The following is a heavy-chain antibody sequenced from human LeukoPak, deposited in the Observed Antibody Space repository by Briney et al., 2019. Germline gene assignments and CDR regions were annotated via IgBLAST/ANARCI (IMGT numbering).Heavy chain of an antibody. Sequence: PSETLSLTCTVSGGSISTYFWSWIRQPPGKALEWIGYIYYSGSTNYNPSLESRVTISVDTSKKQFSLKLSSVTAADTAVYYCARDRGVVVVTPAYWGQGTLVTVSS. CDR3: ARDRGVVVVTPAY. D-gene: IGHD3-22*01. J-gene: IGHJ4*02. CDR1: GGSISTYF. V-gene: IGHV4-59*12. CDR2: IYYSGST.